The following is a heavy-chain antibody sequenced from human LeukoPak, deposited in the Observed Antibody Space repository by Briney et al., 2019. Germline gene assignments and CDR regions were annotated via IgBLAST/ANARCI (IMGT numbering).Heavy chain of an antibody. CDR2: IWYDGSNK. V-gene: IGHV3-33*01. CDR1: GFTFSSYG. D-gene: IGHD6-19*01. CDR3: ARTWLGVAGTGIDY. J-gene: IGHJ4*02. Sequence: GRSLRLSCAASGFTFSSYGMHWVRQAPGKGLEWVAVIWYDGSNKYYADSVKGRFTISRDNSKNTLYLQMNSLRAEDTAVYYCARTWLGVAGTGIDYWGQGTLVTVSS.